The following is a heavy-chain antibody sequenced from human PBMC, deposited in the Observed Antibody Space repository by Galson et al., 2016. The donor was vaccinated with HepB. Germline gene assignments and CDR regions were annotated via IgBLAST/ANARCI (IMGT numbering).Heavy chain of an antibody. J-gene: IGHJ4*02. CDR1: AFTFSIYG. CDR3: AKVDLTGFDY. D-gene: IGHD1-1*01. V-gene: IGHV3-23*01. CDR2: ISGSGGST. Sequence: SLRLSCAASAFTFSIYGMSWVRQAPGKGLEWVSAISGSGGSTYYADSVKGRFTISRGNSKNTLYLQMNSLRAEDTAVYYCAKVDLTGFDYWGQGTLVTVSS.